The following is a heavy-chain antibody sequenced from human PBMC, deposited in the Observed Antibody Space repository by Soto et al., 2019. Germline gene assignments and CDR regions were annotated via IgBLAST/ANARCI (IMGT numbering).Heavy chain of an antibody. V-gene: IGHV2-5*02. D-gene: IGHD6-6*01. CDR3: AHGRYSRSSFDY. J-gene: IGHJ4*02. CDR2: IYWDDDK. CDR1: GFSLTSNDVG. Sequence: SGPTLVNPTQTLTLTCTFSGFSLTSNDVGVGWIRQPSGKALEWLALIYWDDDKRYSPSLKSRLTITKDTSKNQVVLRMTNMDPVDTATYYCAHGRYSRSSFDYWGQGTLVTVSS.